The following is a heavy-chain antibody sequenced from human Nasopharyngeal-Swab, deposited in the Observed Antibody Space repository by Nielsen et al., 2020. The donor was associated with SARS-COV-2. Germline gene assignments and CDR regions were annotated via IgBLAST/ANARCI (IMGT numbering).Heavy chain of an antibody. V-gene: IGHV4-39*01. D-gene: IGHD1-26*01. CDR2: IYYSGST. Sequence: SETLSLTCTVSGGSISSSSYYWGWIRQPPGKGLEWIGSIYYSGSTYYNPSLKSRVTISVDTSKNQFSLQLSSVTAADTAVYYCARRGFIGTRTLSHFDYWGQGTLVTVSS. CDR1: GGSISSSSYY. J-gene: IGHJ4*02. CDR3: ARRGFIGTRTLSHFDY.